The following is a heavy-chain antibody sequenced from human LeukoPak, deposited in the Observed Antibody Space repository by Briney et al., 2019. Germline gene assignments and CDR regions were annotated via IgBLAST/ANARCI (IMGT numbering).Heavy chain of an antibody. CDR1: GFTFSSYA. CDR3: AKARGRWLPSFYYFDY. J-gene: IGHJ4*02. Sequence: GGSLRPSCAASGFTFSSYAMSWVRQAPGKGLEWVSAISGSGGSTYYADSVKGRFTISRDNSKNTLYLQMNSLRAEDTAVYYCAKARGRWLPSFYYFDYWGQGTLVTVSS. CDR2: ISGSGGST. D-gene: IGHD5-12*01. V-gene: IGHV3-23*01.